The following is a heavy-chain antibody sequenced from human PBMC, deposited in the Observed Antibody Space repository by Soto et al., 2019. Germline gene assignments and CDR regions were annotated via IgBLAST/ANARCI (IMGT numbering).Heavy chain of an antibody. Sequence: ASVKVSCKASGYTFTSYGISWVRQAPGQGLEWMGWISAYNGNTNYAQKLQGRVTMTTDTSTSTAYMELRSLRSDDTAVYYCARTEKLERRGYYGMDVWGQGTTGTVAS. CDR1: GYTFTSYG. CDR3: ARTEKLERRGYYGMDV. D-gene: IGHD1-1*01. CDR2: ISAYNGNT. V-gene: IGHV1-18*01. J-gene: IGHJ6*02.